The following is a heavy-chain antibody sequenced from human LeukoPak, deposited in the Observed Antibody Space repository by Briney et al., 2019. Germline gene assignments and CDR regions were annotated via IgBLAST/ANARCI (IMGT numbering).Heavy chain of an antibody. J-gene: IGHJ4*02. CDR2: IYYSGST. Sequence: MTGGSLRLSCAASGLTFSNHAMGWVRQPPGKGLEWIGSIYYSGSTYYNPSLKSRVTISVDTSKNQFSLKLSSVTAADTAVYYCARETDYGDYLGYFDYWGQGTLVTVSS. V-gene: IGHV4-39*02. CDR3: ARETDYGDYLGYFDY. D-gene: IGHD4-17*01. CDR1: GLTFSNHA.